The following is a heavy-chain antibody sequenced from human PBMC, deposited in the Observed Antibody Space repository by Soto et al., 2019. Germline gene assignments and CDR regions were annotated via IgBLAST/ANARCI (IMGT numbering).Heavy chain of an antibody. CDR1: GGSISSGGYY. D-gene: IGHD4-17*01. CDR2: IYYSGST. CDR3: ARGTVSNWYFDL. J-gene: IGHJ2*01. V-gene: IGHV4-31*03. Sequence: QVQLQESGPGLVKPSQTLSLTCTVSGGSISSGGYYWSWIRQHPGKGLEWIGYIYYSGSTYYNPSLKSRVTIPVDTSKNQFSLKLSSVTAADTAVYYCARGTVSNWYFDLWGRGTLVTVSS.